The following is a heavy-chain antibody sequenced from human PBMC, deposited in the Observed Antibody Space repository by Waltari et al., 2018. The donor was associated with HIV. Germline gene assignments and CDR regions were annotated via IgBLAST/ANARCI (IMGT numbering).Heavy chain of an antibody. D-gene: IGHD6-19*01. V-gene: IGHV1-69*01. J-gene: IGHJ1*01. CDR3: ARGSSSMYKSGWYVEYLQN. Sequence: QVQLVQSGAEVKKPGSSVKISCKASGGSFSSYAITWVRQAPGLGLESIAGITPIFDKPLYAQKFQGRVTITADESTSTAYLELSSLRSEDTAVYYCARGSSSMYKSGWYVEYLQNWGQGTLVTVSP. CDR1: GGSFSSYA. CDR2: ITPIFDKP.